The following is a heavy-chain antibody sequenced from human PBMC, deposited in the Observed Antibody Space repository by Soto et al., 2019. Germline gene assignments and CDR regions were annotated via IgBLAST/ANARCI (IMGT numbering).Heavy chain of an antibody. CDR2: IIPISRTA. J-gene: IGHJ4*02. Sequence: RASVKVSCKASGGTFSSYTISWVRQAPGQGLEWMGGIIPISRTANFAQKFQGRVTIIADESTSTAYLELSSLTSEDTAVYYCAEGGAVYSDRSAYYRPFDYWGQGTLVTVSS. D-gene: IGHD3-22*01. V-gene: IGHV1-69*13. CDR3: AEGGAVYSDRSAYYRPFDY. CDR1: GGTFSSYT.